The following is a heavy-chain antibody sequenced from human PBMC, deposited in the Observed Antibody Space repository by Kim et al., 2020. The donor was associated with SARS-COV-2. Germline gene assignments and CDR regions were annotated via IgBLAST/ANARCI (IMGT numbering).Heavy chain of an antibody. CDR2: VNNGGNA. Sequence: GGSLRLSCAASGFTFSRYAMSWVRQAPGKGPEWIAAVNNGGNAYYANSAKGRFTVSRDNNRNTLDLQMNSLTAEDPALYFCAKDHPSSGWPTFDSWGPGT. D-gene: IGHD6-19*01. CDR1: GFTFSRYA. J-gene: IGHJ4*02. V-gene: IGHV3-23*01. CDR3: AKDHPSSGWPTFDS.